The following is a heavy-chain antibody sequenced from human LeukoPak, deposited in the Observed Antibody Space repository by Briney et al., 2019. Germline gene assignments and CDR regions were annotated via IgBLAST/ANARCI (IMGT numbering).Heavy chain of an antibody. CDR2: ISGSGGST. CDR3: AKSDIVVVPAAMRDY. CDR1: GFTFSSYA. D-gene: IGHD2-2*01. J-gene: IGHJ4*02. V-gene: IGHV3-23*01. Sequence: GGSLRLYCAASGFTFSSYAMSWVRQAPGKGLEWVSAISGSGGSTYYADSVKGRFTISRDNSKNTLYLQMNSLRAEDTAVYYCAKSDIVVVPAAMRDYWGQGTLVTVSS.